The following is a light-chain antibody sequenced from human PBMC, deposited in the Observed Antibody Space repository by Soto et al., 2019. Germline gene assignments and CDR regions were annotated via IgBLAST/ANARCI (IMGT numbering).Light chain of an antibody. CDR3: QQRSNWPPIT. V-gene: IGKV3-11*01. CDR1: QSVSSY. Sequence: EIVLTQSPATLSLSPWERATLSCRASQSVSSYLAWYQQKPGQAPRLLIYDASNRATGIPARFSGIGSGTDFTLTISRREPEDFAVYYCQQRSNWPPITFGQGTRLEIK. J-gene: IGKJ5*01. CDR2: DAS.